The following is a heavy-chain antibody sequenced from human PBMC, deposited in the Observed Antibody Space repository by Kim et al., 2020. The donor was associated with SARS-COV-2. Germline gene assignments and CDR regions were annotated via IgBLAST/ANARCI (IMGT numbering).Heavy chain of an antibody. J-gene: IGHJ2*01. CDR1: RFTFRSSA. D-gene: IGHD2-2*01. Sequence: GGSLRLSCVASRFTFRSSAMTWVRQAPGKGLEWVSTILGSGHGTYYADSVKGRFIVSRDNSKNTLYLQMNNLRADDTAIYYCAKNVHVTSVTFLWYFDLWGGGTSVTVS. V-gene: IGHV3-23*01. CDR2: ILGSGHGT. CDR3: AKNVHVTSVTFLWYFDL.